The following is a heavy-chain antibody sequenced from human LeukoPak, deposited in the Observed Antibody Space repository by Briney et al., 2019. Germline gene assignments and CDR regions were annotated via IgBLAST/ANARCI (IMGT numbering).Heavy chain of an antibody. CDR3: SRLRGDSGRDYYYYGLDV. D-gene: IGHD3-10*01. J-gene: IGHJ6*02. CDR1: GFTFSGSA. Sequence: PGGSLRLSCAASGFTFSGSAMHWVRQASGKGLGWVGRIRSNYATAYAASVKGRFTISRDDSKNTAYLQMNSLKTEDTAVYYCSRLRGDSGRDYYYYGLDVWGQGTTVTVSS. CDR2: IRSNYAT. V-gene: IGHV3-73*01.